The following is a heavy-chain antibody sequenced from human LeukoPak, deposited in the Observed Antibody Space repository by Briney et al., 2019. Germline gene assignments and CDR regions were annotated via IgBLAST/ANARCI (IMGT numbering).Heavy chain of an antibody. D-gene: IGHD3-22*01. CDR1: GFPFSSYA. CDR2: ISYDGSNK. V-gene: IGHV3-30-3*01. CDR3: ATDSDSSGLNWFDP. Sequence: GGSLRLSCAASGFPFSSYAMHWVRQAPGKGLEWVAVISYDGSNKYYADSVKGRFTISRDNSTNTLYLQMNSLRAEDTAVYYCATDSDSSGLNWFDPWGQGTLVTVPS. J-gene: IGHJ5*02.